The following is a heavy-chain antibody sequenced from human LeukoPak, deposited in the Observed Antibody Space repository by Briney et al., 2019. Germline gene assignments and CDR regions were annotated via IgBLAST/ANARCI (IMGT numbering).Heavy chain of an antibody. J-gene: IGHJ4*02. CDR1: GVTFNDYA. D-gene: IGHD5-12*01. V-gene: IGHV3-43D*03. CDR3: AKGLPGYSAYDY. Sequence: PGGSLRLSCAASGVTFNDYAIHWVRQAPGKGLEWVSLITWDGGSTYYADSVKGRFTISRDNSKNSLYLQMNSLRAEDTALYYCAKGLPGYSAYDYWGQGTLVTVSS. CDR2: ITWDGGST.